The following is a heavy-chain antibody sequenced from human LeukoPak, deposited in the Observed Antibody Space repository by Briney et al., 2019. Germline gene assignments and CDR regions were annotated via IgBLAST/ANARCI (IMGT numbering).Heavy chain of an antibody. CDR2: IKHDGSEK. V-gene: IGHV3-7*01. CDR3: ATDRGWRTTGYYLHYFEY. CDR1: GFIFTNFF. Sequence: GGSLRLSCAASGFIFTNFFMSWVRQAPGKGLEWVASIKHDGSEKYYVDSVRGRFTISRDNTMNSLYLQMSSLRAEDTAVYYCATDRGWRTTGYYLHYFEYWGQGTLVTFSS. D-gene: IGHD3-9*01. J-gene: IGHJ4*02.